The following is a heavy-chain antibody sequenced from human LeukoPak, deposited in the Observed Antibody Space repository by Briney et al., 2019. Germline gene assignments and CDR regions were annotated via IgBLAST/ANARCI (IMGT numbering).Heavy chain of an antibody. CDR2: ISSSSSTI. Sequence: PGGSLRLSCAASGFTFSSYGMTWVRQAPGKGLEWVSYISSSSSTIYYADSVKGRFTISRDNAKNSLYLQMNSLRAEDTAVYYCATHKYDWLLYNNWFDPWGQGTLVTVSS. V-gene: IGHV3-48*04. J-gene: IGHJ5*02. CDR1: GFTFSSYG. CDR3: ATHKYDWLLYNNWFDP. D-gene: IGHD3/OR15-3a*01.